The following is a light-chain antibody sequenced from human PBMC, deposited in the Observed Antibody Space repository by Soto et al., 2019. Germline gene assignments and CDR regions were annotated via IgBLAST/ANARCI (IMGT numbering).Light chain of an antibody. Sequence: QSALTQPPSASRSPGQSVTISCTGTSSDVGGYNYVSWYQHHPGKAPKLMIYEVSKRPSGVPDRFSGSKSGNTASLTVSGLQAEDEADYHCTAGSNDLWVFGGGTKVTVL. CDR1: SSDVGGYNY. CDR3: TAGSNDLWV. J-gene: IGLJ3*02. CDR2: EVS. V-gene: IGLV2-8*01.